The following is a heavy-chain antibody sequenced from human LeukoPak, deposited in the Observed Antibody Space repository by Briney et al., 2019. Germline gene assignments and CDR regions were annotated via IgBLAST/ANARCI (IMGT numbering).Heavy chain of an antibody. Sequence: GGSLRLSCAASGFTFSDYYMSWIRQAPGKGLEWVANIKQDGSEKYYVDSVKGRFTISRDNAKNSLYLQMNSLRVEDTAVYYCAKVMPPGRILFYSYYMDVWGRGTTVTVSS. V-gene: IGHV3-7*01. D-gene: IGHD2-15*01. CDR3: AKVMPPGRILFYSYYMDV. CDR1: GFTFSDYY. CDR2: IKQDGSEK. J-gene: IGHJ6*03.